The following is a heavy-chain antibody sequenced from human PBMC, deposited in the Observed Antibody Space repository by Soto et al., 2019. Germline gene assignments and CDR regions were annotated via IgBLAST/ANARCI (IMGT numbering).Heavy chain of an antibody. Sequence: GASVKVSCTASGYTFTSYGISWVRQAPGQGLEWMGWISAYNGNTNYAQKLQGRVTMTTTTSTSTASMELRSLISDDTALYFCASHLRSICFGDSGAFDFWGQGTMVTVSS. CDR3: ASHLRSICFGDSGAFDF. CDR2: ISAYNGNT. J-gene: IGHJ3*01. CDR1: GYTFTSYG. V-gene: IGHV1-18*01. D-gene: IGHD3-10*01.